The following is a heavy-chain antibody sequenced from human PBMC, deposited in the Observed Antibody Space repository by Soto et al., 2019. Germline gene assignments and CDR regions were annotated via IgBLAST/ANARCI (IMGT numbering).Heavy chain of an antibody. Sequence: QVQLQESGPGLVKPSATLSLTCTVSGGSISSYYWSWIRQPPGKGLEWIGYIYYTGSTNYNPSPKGRATISVDTSKNQFSLKLSSVTAADTAVYYCAGQPMVRGRRSYFDYWGQGTLVTVSS. CDR1: GGSISSYY. CDR2: IYYTGST. CDR3: AGQPMVRGRRSYFDY. D-gene: IGHD3-10*01. V-gene: IGHV4-59*08. J-gene: IGHJ4*02.